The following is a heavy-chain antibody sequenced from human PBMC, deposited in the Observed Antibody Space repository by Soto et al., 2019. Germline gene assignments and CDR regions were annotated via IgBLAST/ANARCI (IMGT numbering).Heavy chain of an antibody. CDR1: GGSISSDVY. CDR3: AVVDSTGNWFDP. V-gene: IGHV4-39*02. CDR2: IYFSGTT. J-gene: IGHJ5*01. D-gene: IGHD2-8*02. Sequence: QLQLQESGPGLVKPSETLSLTCNVFGGSISSDVYWAWPRQTPGKGLEPIGSIYFSGTTYYNPSLQSRLTISVDTSKNHFSLRLASVTAADTALYFCAVVDSTGNWFDPWGQGTLVTVSS.